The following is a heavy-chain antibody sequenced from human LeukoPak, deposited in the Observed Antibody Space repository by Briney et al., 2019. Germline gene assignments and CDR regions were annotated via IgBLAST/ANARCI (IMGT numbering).Heavy chain of an antibody. CDR1: GYTFTSYD. J-gene: IGHJ4*02. Sequence: ASVKVSCKASGYTFTSYDINWVRQATGQGLEWMGWMNPNSGNTGYAQKFQGRVTMTRDTSITTAYMELSSLRSEDTAVYYCARGPYYDVLTGYSAYYFEYWGQGTLVTVSS. D-gene: IGHD3-9*01. V-gene: IGHV1-8*01. CDR3: ARGPYYDVLTGYSAYYFEY. CDR2: MNPNSGNT.